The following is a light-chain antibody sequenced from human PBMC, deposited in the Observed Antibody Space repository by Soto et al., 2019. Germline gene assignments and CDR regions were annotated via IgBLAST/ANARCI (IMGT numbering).Light chain of an antibody. V-gene: IGLV2-8*01. CDR3: SSYARNRDVL. J-gene: IGLJ2*01. CDR2: EVS. Sequence: QSALTQPPSASGSPGQSVAISCTGTSSDVGGYSYVSWYQQHPGKAPKLMIYEVSKRPSGVPDRFSGSKSGNTASLTASGLQAEDEADYYCSSYARNRDVLFGGGTKLTVL. CDR1: SSDVGGYSY.